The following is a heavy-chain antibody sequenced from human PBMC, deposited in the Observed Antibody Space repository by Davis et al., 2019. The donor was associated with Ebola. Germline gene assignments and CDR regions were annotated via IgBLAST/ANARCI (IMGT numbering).Heavy chain of an antibody. D-gene: IGHD3-22*01. V-gene: IGHV3-30-3*01. Sequence: GESLKISCAASEFTFNKYAMHWVRQAPGKGLEWVAIISYDGSTEYYADSVKGRFTISRDNSKNTLYLQMNSLRAEDTAVYYCARDTRPLYYDSSGYYLWGQGTLVTVSS. J-gene: IGHJ1*01. CDR1: EFTFNKYA. CDR3: ARDTRPLYYDSSGYYL. CDR2: ISYDGSTE.